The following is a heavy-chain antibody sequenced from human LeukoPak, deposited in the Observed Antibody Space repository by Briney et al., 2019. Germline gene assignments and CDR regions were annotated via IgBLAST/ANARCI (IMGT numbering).Heavy chain of an antibody. Sequence: PGGSLRLSCAASGFTLRSYAMSWVRQAPGKGLEWVSGIRGSGGGTYYADSVKGRFTISRDNSKNTLYLQMNSLRAEDTALYYCAKQGVDPYNWFDPWGQGTLVTVSS. D-gene: IGHD3-10*01. CDR3: AKQGVDPYNWFDP. CDR2: IRGSGGGT. CDR1: GFTLRSYA. V-gene: IGHV3-23*01. J-gene: IGHJ5*02.